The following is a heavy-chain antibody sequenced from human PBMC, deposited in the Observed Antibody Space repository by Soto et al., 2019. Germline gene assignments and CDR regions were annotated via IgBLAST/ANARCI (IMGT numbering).Heavy chain of an antibody. CDR2: INSDGSST. CDR3: ARDIPVRFLEWLSKPTYYYYYGMDV. D-gene: IGHD3-3*01. J-gene: IGHJ6*02. CDR1: GFTFSSYW. V-gene: IGHV3-74*01. Sequence: PGGSLRLSCAASGFTFSSYWMHWVRQAPGKGLVWVSRINSDGSSTSYADSVKGRFTISRDNAKNTLYLQMNSLRAEDTAVYYCARDIPVRFLEWLSKPTYYYYYGMDVWGQGTTVTVSS.